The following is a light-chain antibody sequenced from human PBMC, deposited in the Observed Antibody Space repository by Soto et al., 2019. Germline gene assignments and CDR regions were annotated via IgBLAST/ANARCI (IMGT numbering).Light chain of an antibody. J-gene: IGKJ1*01. Sequence: IVLTQSPALLSLSTGKRARPSCRASQNISSYLIWYQQKPGQAPRLLIYDVSNRATGIPARFSGSGSGTDFSLTISSLEPEDFAVYYCQQRSHWPRTFGQGTKVDIK. CDR2: DVS. CDR3: QQRSHWPRT. CDR1: QNISSY. V-gene: IGKV3-11*01.